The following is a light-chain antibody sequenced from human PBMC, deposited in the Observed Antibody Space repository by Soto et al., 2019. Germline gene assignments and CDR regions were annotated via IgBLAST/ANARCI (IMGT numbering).Light chain of an antibody. J-gene: IGLJ1*01. CDR2: EVT. V-gene: IGLV2-14*01. Sequence: QSALTQPASVSGSPGQSITISCFGTSSDIGRYNYVSWYQQHPGKAPKLMIYEVTNRPSGVSIRFSGSKSGNTASLTISGLQAEDEADYYCSSYTRSNTFPYVFGTGTKLTVL. CDR1: SSDIGRYNY. CDR3: SSYTRSNTFPYV.